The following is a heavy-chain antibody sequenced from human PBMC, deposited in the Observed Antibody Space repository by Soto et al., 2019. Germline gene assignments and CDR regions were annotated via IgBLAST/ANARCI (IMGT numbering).Heavy chain of an antibody. Sequence: QVQVVQSGAEVKKPGASVKVSCKASGYTFTSYGISWVRQAPGQGLEWMGWISTYNGNTNYAQKLQGRVTMTTDTSTSTAYMELRSLRSDDTAGYYCARDLYDFWSGYSAAPFDPWGQGTLVTVSS. J-gene: IGHJ5*02. CDR2: ISTYNGNT. CDR3: ARDLYDFWSGYSAAPFDP. V-gene: IGHV1-18*01. D-gene: IGHD3-3*01. CDR1: GYTFTSYG.